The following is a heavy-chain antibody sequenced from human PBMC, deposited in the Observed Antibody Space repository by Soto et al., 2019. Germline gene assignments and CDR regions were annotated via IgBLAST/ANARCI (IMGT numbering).Heavy chain of an antibody. Sequence: GGSLRLSCAASGFTFSSYGIHWVRQAPGKGLEWVAVIYYDGSNKYYADSVKGRFTISRDNSKNTLYLQMTSLRADDTAVYYCARGHGVATTMGWFDPWGQGTLVTVS. J-gene: IGHJ5*02. CDR3: ARGHGVATTMGWFDP. D-gene: IGHD5-12*01. CDR2: IYYDGSNK. CDR1: GFTFSSYG. V-gene: IGHV3-33*01.